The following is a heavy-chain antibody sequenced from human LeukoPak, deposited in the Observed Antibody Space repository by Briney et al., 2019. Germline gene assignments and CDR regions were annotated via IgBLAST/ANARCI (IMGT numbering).Heavy chain of an antibody. CDR3: ARGPSGYSSSWYGGGYFDY. CDR1: GYSITSGYY. CDR2: VYHSGST. Sequence: SETLSLTCAVSGYSITSGYYWGWIRPPPGKGLEWIGSVYHSGSTYYNPSLKSRVTISVDTSKNQFSLKLSSVTAADTAVYYCARGPSGYSSSWYGGGYFDYWGQGTLVTVSS. V-gene: IGHV4-38-2*01. D-gene: IGHD6-13*01. J-gene: IGHJ4*02.